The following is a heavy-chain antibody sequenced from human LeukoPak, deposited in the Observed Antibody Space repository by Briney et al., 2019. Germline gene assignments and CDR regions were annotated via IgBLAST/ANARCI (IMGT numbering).Heavy chain of an antibody. CDR3: AREKAYNDCLSDLDY. V-gene: IGHV3-7*01. Sequence: GGSLRLSCTASGFTFSNYWMTWVRQAPGKGLEWLAHIKHDQSERYYVDSVKGRFTISRDNARNSLYLQMDSLRAEDTGIYYCAREKAYNDCLSDLDYWGQGTLVTVSS. CDR2: IKHDQSER. J-gene: IGHJ4*02. D-gene: IGHD3-3*01. CDR1: GFTFSNYW.